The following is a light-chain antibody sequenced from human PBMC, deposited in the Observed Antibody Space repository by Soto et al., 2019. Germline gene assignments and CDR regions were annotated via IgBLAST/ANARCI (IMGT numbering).Light chain of an antibody. CDR1: QSISDW. CDR2: DAS. Sequence: DIQMTQSPSTLSASVGDRVTITCRASQSISDWLAWYQQIPGRAPKLLIYDASTLQSGVTSRCSGSGPGTGFNLTISSLQPDDAKTDYGQEYKSATFGQGTKLQPK. CDR3: QEYKSAT. J-gene: IGKJ2*01. V-gene: IGKV1-5*01.